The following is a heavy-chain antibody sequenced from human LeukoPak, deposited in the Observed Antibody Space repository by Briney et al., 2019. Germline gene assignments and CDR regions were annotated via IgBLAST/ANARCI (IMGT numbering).Heavy chain of an antibody. J-gene: IGHJ3*02. CDR3: ARQKCTSTSCLTKNAFDI. D-gene: IGHD2-2*01. Sequence: SETLSLTCTVSGSISSYYWSWIRQPPGKGLEWIGYVYTSGSTNYNPSLKSRVTISVDTSKNQFSLDLSSVTAADTAVYYCARQKCTSTSCLTKNAFDIWGQGTMVTVSS. CDR1: GSISSYY. V-gene: IGHV4-4*09. CDR2: VYTSGST.